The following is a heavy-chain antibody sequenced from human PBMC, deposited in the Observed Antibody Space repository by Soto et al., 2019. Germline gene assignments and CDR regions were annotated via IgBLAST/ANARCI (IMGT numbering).Heavy chain of an antibody. CDR1: GGSFSGYY. CDR3: ASEGYCSGGSCYERFDP. Sequence: QVQLQQWGAGLLKPSETLSLTCAVYGGSFSGYYWSWIRQPPGKGLEWIGEINHSGSTNYNPSLKSRVTISVDTSKNQFYLKLSSVTAADTAVYYCASEGYCSGGSCYERFDPWGQGTLVTVSS. J-gene: IGHJ5*02. CDR2: INHSGST. V-gene: IGHV4-34*01. D-gene: IGHD2-15*01.